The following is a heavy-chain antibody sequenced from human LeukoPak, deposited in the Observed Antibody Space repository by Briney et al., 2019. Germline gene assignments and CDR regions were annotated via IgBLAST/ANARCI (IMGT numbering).Heavy chain of an antibody. Sequence: GGSLRLSCAASGFIFSSYALSWVRQTPGKGPEWVSGISNSGDSIYYADSVKGRFTISRDNSKRTLFLQMNSLRVEDTAVYYCARSGTAMVTGIDYWGQGTLVTVSS. J-gene: IGHJ4*02. CDR3: ARSGTAMVTGIDY. CDR1: GFIFSSYA. CDR2: ISNSGDSI. D-gene: IGHD5-18*01. V-gene: IGHV3-23*01.